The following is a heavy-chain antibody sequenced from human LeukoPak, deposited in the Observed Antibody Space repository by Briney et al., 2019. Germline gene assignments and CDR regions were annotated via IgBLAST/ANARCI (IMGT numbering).Heavy chain of an antibody. CDR2: IYYSGST. CDR1: GDSISSYY. D-gene: IGHD2-15*01. V-gene: IGHV4-59*01. CDR3: AQLAPYSPAYSQQ. J-gene: IGHJ1*01. Sequence: PSETLSLTCTVSGDSISSYYWSWIRQPPGKGLEWIGYIYYSGSTNYNPSLKSRVTISVDTSKNQFSLKLSSVTAADTAVYFCAQLAPYSPAYSQQWGQGTLVTVSS.